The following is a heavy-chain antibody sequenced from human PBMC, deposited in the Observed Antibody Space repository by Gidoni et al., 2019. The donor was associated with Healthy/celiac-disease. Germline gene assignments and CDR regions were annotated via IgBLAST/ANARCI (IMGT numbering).Heavy chain of an antibody. CDR1: GYTXTSYX. CDR2: ISAYNGNT. Sequence: QVQLVQSGAEVKKPGASVXXSCKXXGYTXTSYXXSWVRQAPGQGLEWMGWISAYNGNTNYAQKLQGRVTMTTDTSTSTAYMELXXLRXXXTAXXYCXXXRRXXXTAXXTLRXXYYXXXWG. V-gene: IGHV1-18*01. D-gene: IGHD5-18*01. J-gene: IGHJ4*01. CDR3: XXXRRXXXTAXXTLRXXYYXXX.